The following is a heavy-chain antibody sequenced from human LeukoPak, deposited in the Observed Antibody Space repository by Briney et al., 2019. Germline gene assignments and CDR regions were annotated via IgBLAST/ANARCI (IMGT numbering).Heavy chain of an antibody. D-gene: IGHD5-18*01. J-gene: IGHJ4*02. Sequence: PGGSLRLSCAASGFTVRSNYMNWVRQAPGKGLEWVSIIHSGGSTDYTDSVKGRSTISTDISKNTLYLQMNSLRVEDTAVYYCAIGNRAMDLYWGQGTLVTVSS. V-gene: IGHV3-66*01. CDR1: GFTVRSNY. CDR3: AIGNRAMDLY. CDR2: IHSGGST.